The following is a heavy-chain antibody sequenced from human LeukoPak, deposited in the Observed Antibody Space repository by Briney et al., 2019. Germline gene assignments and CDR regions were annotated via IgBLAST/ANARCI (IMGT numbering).Heavy chain of an antibody. D-gene: IGHD6-13*01. CDR3: AKDGYSSSWYYFDY. J-gene: IGHJ4*02. Sequence: GGSLRLSCAASGFTFSHYATSWVRQAPGKGLEGVSGIRGSGGNTYYADSVKGRFTISRDNSKNTLYLQMNSLRVEDTAVYYCAKDGYSSSWYYFDYWGQGTLVTVSS. CDR1: GFTFSHYA. CDR2: IRGSGGNT. V-gene: IGHV3-23*01.